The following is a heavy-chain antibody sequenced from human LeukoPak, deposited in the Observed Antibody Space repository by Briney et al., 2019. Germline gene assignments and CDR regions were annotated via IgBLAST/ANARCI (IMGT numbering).Heavy chain of an antibody. D-gene: IGHD3-22*01. CDR3: ARGIRDRITMIVVVTPRGYYFDY. V-gene: IGHV3-48*02. CDR1: GFTFSSYS. Sequence: PGGSLRLSCAASGFTFSSYSMNWVRQAPGKGLEWVSYISSSSSTIYYADSVKGRFTISRDNAKNSLYLQMNSLRDEDTAVYYCARGIRDRITMIVVVTPRGYYFDYWGQGTLVTVSS. CDR2: ISSSSSTI. J-gene: IGHJ4*02.